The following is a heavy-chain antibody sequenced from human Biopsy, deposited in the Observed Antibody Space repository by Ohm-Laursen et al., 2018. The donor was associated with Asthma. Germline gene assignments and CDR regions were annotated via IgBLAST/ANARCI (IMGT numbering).Heavy chain of an antibody. CDR3: ASDFPKDYVRYNFQF. Sequence: GAPVKVSCKISGYSLTDLSMHWVRQAPGQGLEWMGGHDHEEGGTVNAWRFQGRVTMTEDTSTDTAYMELSSLSSDDTAVYYCASDFPKDYVRYNFQFWGQGTLVTVSS. CDR1: GYSLTDLS. J-gene: IGHJ4*02. D-gene: IGHD4-17*01. CDR2: HDHEEGGT. V-gene: IGHV1-24*01.